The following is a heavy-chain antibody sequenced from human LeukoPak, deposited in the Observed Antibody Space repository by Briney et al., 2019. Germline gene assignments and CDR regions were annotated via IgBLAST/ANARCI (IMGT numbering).Heavy chain of an antibody. J-gene: IGHJ4*02. Sequence: SETLSLTCGVSGGSISNTNWWSWVRQPPGQGLEWIGEISLTGLTHYNPSLESRVTVSLDKPKNQLSLNLTSVTAADTAVYYCSRENGAFSPFGYWGQGTLVTVLS. V-gene: IGHV4-4*02. CDR2: ISLTGLT. CDR1: GGSISNTNW. D-gene: IGHD2-8*01. CDR3: SRENGAFSPFGY.